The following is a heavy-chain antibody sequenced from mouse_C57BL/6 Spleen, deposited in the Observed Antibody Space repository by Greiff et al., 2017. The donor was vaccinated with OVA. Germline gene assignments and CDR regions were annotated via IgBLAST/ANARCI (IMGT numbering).Heavy chain of an antibody. Sequence: SGPGLVKPSQSLSLTCSVTGYSITSGYYWNWIRQFPGNKLEWMGYISYDGSNNYNPSLKNRISITRDTSKNQFFLKLNSVTTEDTATYYCASEETGTDAMDYWGQGTSVTVSS. V-gene: IGHV3-6*01. CDR3: ASEETGTDAMDY. CDR1: GYSITSGYY. D-gene: IGHD4-1*01. J-gene: IGHJ4*01. CDR2: ISYDGSN.